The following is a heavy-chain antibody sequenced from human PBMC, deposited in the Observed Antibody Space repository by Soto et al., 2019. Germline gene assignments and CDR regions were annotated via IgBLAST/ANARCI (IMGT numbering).Heavy chain of an antibody. CDR1: GFSLSNYA. CDR2: ITGSADKT. J-gene: IGHJ4*02. CDR3: ARDCSSSSCSVWHY. Sequence: EVQLLESGGDLVQPGGSLRLSCAASGFSLSNYAMTWVRQAPGKGLEWVSGITGSADKTYDADSVKGRFIISRDNSKNKLYLQMNSLRAEDTALYYCARDCSSSSCSVWHYWGQGTLVTVSS. V-gene: IGHV3-23*01. D-gene: IGHD2-2*01.